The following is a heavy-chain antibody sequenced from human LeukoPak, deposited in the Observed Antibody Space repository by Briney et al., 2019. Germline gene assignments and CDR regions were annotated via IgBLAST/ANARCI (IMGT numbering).Heavy chain of an antibody. J-gene: IGHJ3*02. CDR1: GYTFTGYY. V-gene: IGHV1-2*02. Sequence: GASVKVSCKASGYTFTGYYMHWVRPAPGQGLEWMGWINPNSGGTNYAQKFQGRVTMTRDTSISTAYMELSRLRSDDTAVYYCASTTSDYYDSSGYYYSAFDIWGQGTMVTVSS. CDR3: ASTTSDYYDSSGYYYSAFDI. D-gene: IGHD3-22*01. CDR2: INPNSGGT.